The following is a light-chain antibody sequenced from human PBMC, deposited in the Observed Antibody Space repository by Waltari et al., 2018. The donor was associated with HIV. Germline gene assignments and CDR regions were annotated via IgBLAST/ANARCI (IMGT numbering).Light chain of an antibody. J-gene: IGLJ2*01. Sequence: QSVLTQPPSASGTPGQRVTISCSGSSSNIGSNTVNWYQQLPGTAPKLLIYSNNQRPSGVPDLFAGSKSGTSASLAIRGLQSEDEADYYCAAWDDSLNGVVFGGGTKLTVL. CDR3: AAWDDSLNGVV. CDR2: SNN. V-gene: IGLV1-44*01. CDR1: SSNIGSNT.